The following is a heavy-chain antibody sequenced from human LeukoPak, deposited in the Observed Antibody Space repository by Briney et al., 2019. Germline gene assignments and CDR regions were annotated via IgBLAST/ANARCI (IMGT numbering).Heavy chain of an antibody. D-gene: IGHD3-9*01. CDR3: ARDTYYDILTGPSRLDV. Sequence: GGSLRLSCAASGFTFSSYSMNWVRQAPGKGLEWVSSISSSSYIYYADSVKGRFTISRDNAKNSLYLQMNSLRAEDTAVYYCARDTYYDILTGPSRLDVWGKGTTVTASS. V-gene: IGHV3-21*01. J-gene: IGHJ6*04. CDR2: ISSSSYI. CDR1: GFTFSSYS.